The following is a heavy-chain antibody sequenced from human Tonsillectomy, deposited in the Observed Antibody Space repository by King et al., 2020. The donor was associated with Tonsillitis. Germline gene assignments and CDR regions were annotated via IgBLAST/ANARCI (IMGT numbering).Heavy chain of an antibody. CDR2: ISGSGVSS. J-gene: IGHJ4*02. CDR3: AKDHGKGYCTNGVCYNFDY. CDR1: GFTFSSYA. Sequence: VQLVESGGGLVQPGGSLRLSCAASGFTFSSYAMSWVRQAPGKGLEWVSGISGSGVSSYYADSVKGRFTISRDNSKNKLYLQMNSLIAEDTAVYYCAKDHGKGYCTNGVCYNFDYWGPGTLVTVSS. V-gene: IGHV3-23*04. D-gene: IGHD2-8*01.